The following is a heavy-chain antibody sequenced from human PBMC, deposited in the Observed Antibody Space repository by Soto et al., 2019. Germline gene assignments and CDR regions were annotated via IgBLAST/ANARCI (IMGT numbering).Heavy chain of an antibody. CDR3: ARGRGTYNWDGDYYYYFGLDI. CDR2: VNHSGST. J-gene: IGHJ6*02. CDR1: GESFSDYY. V-gene: IGHV4-34*01. D-gene: IGHD1-20*01. Sequence: PSETLSLTCAVYGESFSDYYWSWIRQPPGKGLEWIGEVNHSGSTNYSPSLKSRVTISIDTSKNQFSLKLSSLTAADTAVYYCARGRGTYNWDGDYYYYFGLDIWGQGTTVTVSS.